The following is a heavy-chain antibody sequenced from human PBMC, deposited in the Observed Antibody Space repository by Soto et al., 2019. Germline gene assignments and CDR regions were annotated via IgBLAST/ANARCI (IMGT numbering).Heavy chain of an antibody. J-gene: IGHJ4*02. Sequence: ASVTVSCKASGGTFSSYTISWVRQAPGQGLEWMGRIIPILGIANYAQKFQGRVTITADKSTSTAYMELSSLRSEDTAVYYCASPGYCSGGSCPHFDYWGQGTLVTVSS. V-gene: IGHV1-69*02. CDR1: GGTFSSYT. CDR3: ASPGYCSGGSCPHFDY. CDR2: IIPILGIA. D-gene: IGHD2-15*01.